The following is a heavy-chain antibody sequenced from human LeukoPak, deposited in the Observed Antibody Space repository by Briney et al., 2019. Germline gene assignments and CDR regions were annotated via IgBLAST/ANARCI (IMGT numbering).Heavy chain of an antibody. V-gene: IGHV3-74*01. J-gene: IGHJ4*02. D-gene: IGHD5-12*01. CDR2: LNADGNSI. CDR3: AGAYSAYDPFDY. Sequence: GGSLRLSCAASGFTFSSYAMSWVRQAPGKGLEWVSRLNADGNSITYADSVRGRFTISRDNAKNTVHLQMNSLRVEDTAIYFCAGAYSAYDPFDYWGQGILVTVSS. CDR1: GFTFSSYA.